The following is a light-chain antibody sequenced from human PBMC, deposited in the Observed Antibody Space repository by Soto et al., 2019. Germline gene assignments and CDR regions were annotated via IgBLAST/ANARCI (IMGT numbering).Light chain of an antibody. CDR1: QSVSSS. Sequence: EIVLTQSPATLSLSPGERATLSCRASQSVSSSLAWYQHKPGQAPRLLIYATSHRATDITTRFRGNGSETDFTLTISSLEPEDFAGYYCQQRSDWPPSLTVGGGTKVVSK. CDR2: ATS. CDR3: QQRSDWPPSLT. V-gene: IGKV3-11*01. J-gene: IGKJ4*01.